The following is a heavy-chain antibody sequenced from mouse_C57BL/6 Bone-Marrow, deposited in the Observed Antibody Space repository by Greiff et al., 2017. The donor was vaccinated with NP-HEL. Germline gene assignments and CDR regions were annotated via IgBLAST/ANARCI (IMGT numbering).Heavy chain of an antibody. V-gene: IGHV5-17*01. CDR3: ARGFAY. Sequence: EVTLVESGGGLVKPGGSLKLSCAASGFTFSDYGLHWVRHAPAKGLAWVAYISRGSCTIYYADTVKGRFTISRDNAKNTLFLQMTSLRSEDTAMYYCARGFAYWGQGTLVTVSA. CDR1: GFTFSDYG. CDR2: ISRGSCTI. J-gene: IGHJ3*01.